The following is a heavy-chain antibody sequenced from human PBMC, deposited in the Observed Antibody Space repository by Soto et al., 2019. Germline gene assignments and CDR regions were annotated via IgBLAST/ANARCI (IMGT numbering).Heavy chain of an antibody. V-gene: IGHV4-34*01. CDR1: GGSFSGYY. Sequence: PSETLSLTCAVYGGSFSGYYWSWIRQPPGKGLEWIGEINHSGSTNYNPSLKSRVTISVDTSKNQFSLKLSSVTAADTAVYYCARGLIRVAGPENWFDPWGQGTLVTVSS. CDR3: ARGLIRVAGPENWFDP. J-gene: IGHJ5*02. D-gene: IGHD6-19*01. CDR2: INHSGST.